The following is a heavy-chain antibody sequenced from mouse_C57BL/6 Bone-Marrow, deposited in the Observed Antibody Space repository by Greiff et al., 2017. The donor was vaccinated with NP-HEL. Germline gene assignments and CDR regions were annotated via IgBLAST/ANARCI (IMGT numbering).Heavy chain of an antibody. CDR3: APYYDYDAWFAY. J-gene: IGHJ3*01. V-gene: IGHV1-81*01. CDR2: IYPRSGNT. D-gene: IGHD2-4*01. CDR1: GYTFTSYG. Sequence: QVQLQQSGAELARPGASVKLSCKASGYTFTSYGISWVKQRTGQGLEWIGEIYPRSGNTYYNEKFKGKAILTADKSSSTAYMELRSVTSEDSAVYFCAPYYDYDAWFAYWGQGTLVTVSA.